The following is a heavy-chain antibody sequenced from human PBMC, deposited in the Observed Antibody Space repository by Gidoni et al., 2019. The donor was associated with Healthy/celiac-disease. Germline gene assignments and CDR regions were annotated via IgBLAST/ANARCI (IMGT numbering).Heavy chain of an antibody. CDR2: IIPIFGTA. V-gene: IGHV1-69*06. CDR1: GGTFSRYA. D-gene: IGHD2-2*01. CDR3: ARGGSVVVVPAAIAYYGMDV. Sequence: QVQLVQSGAEVKKPGSSVKVSCKASGGTFSRYAISWVRQAPGQGLEWMGGIIPIFGTANYAQKFQGRVTITADKSTSIAYMELSSLRSEDTAVYYCARGGSVVVVPAAIAYYGMDVWGQGTTVTVSS. J-gene: IGHJ6*02.